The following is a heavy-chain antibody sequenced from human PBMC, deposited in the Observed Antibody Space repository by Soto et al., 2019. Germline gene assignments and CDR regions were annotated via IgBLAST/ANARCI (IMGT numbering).Heavy chain of an antibody. D-gene: IGHD3-3*01. V-gene: IGHV4-61*01. CDR2: IYYSGTT. Sequence: QVQLQESGPGLVEPSETLSLTCTVSGGSVSTGNYYWSWIRQSPGKGLEWIGYIYYSGTTNYNPSLKSRVTMSLDTPKNQFSLHLSSVNAADTAVYYCTRLTSYYDFWSPFLDVWGQGTTVTVSS. CDR1: GGSVSTGNYY. J-gene: IGHJ6*02. CDR3: TRLTSYYDFWSPFLDV.